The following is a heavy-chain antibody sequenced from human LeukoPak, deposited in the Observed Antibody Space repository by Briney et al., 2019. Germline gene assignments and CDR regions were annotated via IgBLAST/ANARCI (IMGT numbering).Heavy chain of an antibody. CDR3: ARSVYSGYYHSSRYFDL. CDR2: IKQDGSEK. CDR1: GFTFSRYW. J-gene: IGHJ2*01. Sequence: GGSLRLSCAASGFTFSRYWMSWVRQAPGKGLEWVANIKQDGSEKSYVDSAKGRFTISRDNAKKSLHLQMNSLRAEDTAVYYCARSVYSGYYHSSRYFDLWGRGTLVTVSS. V-gene: IGHV3-7*01. D-gene: IGHD5-12*01.